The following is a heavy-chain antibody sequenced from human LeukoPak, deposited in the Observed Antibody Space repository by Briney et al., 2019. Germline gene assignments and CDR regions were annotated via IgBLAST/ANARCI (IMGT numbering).Heavy chain of an antibody. J-gene: IGHJ4*02. V-gene: IGHV4-59*01. D-gene: IGHD6-19*01. CDR2: IYYSGST. Sequence: PSETLSLTCTVSGGSISTYYWSWIRQPRGKGLEWIGYIYYSGSTNYNPSLKSRVTISIDTSKNQFSLNLSSVTAADTAVYYCARSERYSSGWYFYFDYWGQGTLVTVSS. CDR3: ARSERYSSGWYFYFDY. CDR1: GGSISTYY.